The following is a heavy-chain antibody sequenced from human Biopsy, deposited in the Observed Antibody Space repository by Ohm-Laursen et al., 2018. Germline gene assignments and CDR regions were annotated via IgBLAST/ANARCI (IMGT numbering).Heavy chain of an antibody. V-gene: IGHV4-34*08. D-gene: IGHD2-15*01. Sequence: SETLSLTCAVSGNTFSYHKWNWIRQPPGKGLEWIGQINESGRTNYNPSLKSRVSISIDASKYEFSLRLTSVTAADTAVYLCGNEVHGRDYWGLGAQVTVSS. CDR1: GNTFSYHK. CDR3: GNEVHGRDY. J-gene: IGHJ4*02. CDR2: INESGRT.